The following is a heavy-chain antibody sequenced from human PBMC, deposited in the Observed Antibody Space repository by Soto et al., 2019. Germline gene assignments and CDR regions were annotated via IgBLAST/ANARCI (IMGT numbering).Heavy chain of an antibody. CDR3: SILLGGTYYYDSSGRDAFDI. CDR2: ISSSSNSI. CDR1: GFTFSSYS. Sequence: GGSLRLSCAASGFTFSSYSMNWVRQAPGSGPEWVSYISSSSNSIYYADSVKGRFTISRDNAKNSLHLQMNSLRAEDTAVYFFSILLGGTYYYDSSGRDAFDIWGQGTMVTVSS. J-gene: IGHJ3*02. V-gene: IGHV3-48*01. D-gene: IGHD3-22*01.